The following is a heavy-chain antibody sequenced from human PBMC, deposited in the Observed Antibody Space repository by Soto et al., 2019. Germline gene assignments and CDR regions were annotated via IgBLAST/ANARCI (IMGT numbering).Heavy chain of an antibody. CDR2: INHSGST. D-gene: IGHD4-4*01. J-gene: IGHJ6*02. V-gene: IGHV4-34*01. Sequence: SETLSLTCAVYGGSFSGYYWSWIRQPPGKGLEWIGEINHSGSTSYNPSLKSRVTISVDTSKNQFSLKLSSVTAADTAVYYCARGRLDSLQFNYGMDVWGQGTTVTVSS. CDR3: ARGRLDSLQFNYGMDV. CDR1: GGSFSGYY.